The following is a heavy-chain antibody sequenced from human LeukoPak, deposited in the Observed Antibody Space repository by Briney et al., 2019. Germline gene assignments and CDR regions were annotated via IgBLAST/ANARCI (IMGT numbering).Heavy chain of an antibody. V-gene: IGHV3-21*01. Sequence: PGGSPRLSCAASGFTFSSYSMNWVRQAPGKGLEWVSSISSSSSYIYYADSVKGRFTISRDNAKNSLYLQMNSLRAEDTAVYYCARDLSDDSSGYYYFDYWGQGTLVTVSS. CDR2: ISSSSSYI. CDR1: GFTFSSYS. J-gene: IGHJ4*02. D-gene: IGHD3-22*01. CDR3: ARDLSDDSSGYYYFDY.